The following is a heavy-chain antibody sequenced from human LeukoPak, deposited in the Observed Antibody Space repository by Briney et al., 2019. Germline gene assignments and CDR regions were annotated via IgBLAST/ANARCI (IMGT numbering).Heavy chain of an antibody. Sequence: PGGSLRLSCAASGFTFSTYAMHWVRQAPGKGLEWVAAISYDGSKKHYADSVKGRFTISRDKSKNTLYLQMNSLRAEDTAVYYCPRDLLPAAGEYYFDYWGQGTLVTVSS. J-gene: IGHJ4*02. CDR2: ISYDGSKK. V-gene: IGHV3-30*04. CDR3: PRDLLPAAGEYYFDY. D-gene: IGHD6-13*01. CDR1: GFTFSTYA.